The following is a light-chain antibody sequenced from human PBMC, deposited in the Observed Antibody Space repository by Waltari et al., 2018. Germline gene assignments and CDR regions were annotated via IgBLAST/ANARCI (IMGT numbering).Light chain of an antibody. Sequence: ETVMTQSPATLSVSPGDSGTLSCRASQSVPFKLAWYQQKPGQVPRLLIYGVSTRATGVPARFSGSGSGTEFTLTISSLQSEDFAVYYCNQYYYWPYTFGLGTKLELK. CDR1: QSVPFK. J-gene: IGKJ2*01. V-gene: IGKV3-15*01. CDR3: NQYYYWPYT. CDR2: GVS.